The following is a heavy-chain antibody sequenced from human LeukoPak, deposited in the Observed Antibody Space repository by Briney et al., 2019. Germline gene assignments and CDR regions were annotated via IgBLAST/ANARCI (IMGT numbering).Heavy chain of an antibody. V-gene: IGHV4-30-4*01. D-gene: IGHD3-22*01. Sequence: SETLSLTCTVSGGSISSGDYYWSWIRQPPGKGLEWIGYIYYSGSTYYNPSLKSRVTISVDTSKNQFSLKRSSVTAADTAVYYCARRSYYYDSSGYFDYWGQGTLVTVSS. CDR1: GGSISSGDYY. CDR2: IYYSGST. J-gene: IGHJ4*02. CDR3: ARRSYYYDSSGYFDY.